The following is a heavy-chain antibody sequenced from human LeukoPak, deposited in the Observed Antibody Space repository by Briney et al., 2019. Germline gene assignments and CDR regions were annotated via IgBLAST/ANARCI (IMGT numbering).Heavy chain of an antibody. Sequence: PSETLSLTCTVSGGSISSSSYDWGWIRQPPGKGLEWIGSIYYSGSTYYNPSLKSRVTISVDTSKNQFSLKLSSVTAADTAVYYCARVPDKDYGDYGYWGQGTLVTVSS. D-gene: IGHD4-17*01. V-gene: IGHV4-39*01. J-gene: IGHJ4*02. CDR2: IYYSGST. CDR3: ARVPDKDYGDYGY. CDR1: GGSISSSSYD.